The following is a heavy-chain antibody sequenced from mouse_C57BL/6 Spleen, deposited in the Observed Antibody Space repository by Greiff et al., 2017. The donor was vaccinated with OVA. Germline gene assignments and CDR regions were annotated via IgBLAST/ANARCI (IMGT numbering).Heavy chain of an antibody. CDR2: IDPSDSYT. V-gene: IGHV1-69*01. CDR3: ARWDYGYDGFDY. J-gene: IGHJ2*01. CDR1: GYTFTSYW. Sequence: VQLQQSGAELVMPGASVKLSCKASGYTFTSYWMHWVKQRPGQGLEWIGEIDPSDSYTNYNQKFKGKSTLTVDKSSSTAYMQLSSLTSEDSAVYYCARWDYGYDGFDYWGQGTTLTVSS. D-gene: IGHD2-2*01.